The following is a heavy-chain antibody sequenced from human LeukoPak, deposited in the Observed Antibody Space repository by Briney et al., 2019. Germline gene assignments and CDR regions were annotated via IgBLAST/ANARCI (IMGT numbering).Heavy chain of an antibody. CDR2: INHSGST. D-gene: IGHD3-9*01. CDR3: ARGGRRYFDWLLLNNWFDP. J-gene: IGHJ5*02. CDR1: GGPFSGYY. V-gene: IGHV4-34*01. Sequence: PSATLSLTCAVYGGPFSGYYWSWIRQPPGKGLEWIGEINHSGSTNYNPSLKSRVTISVDTSKNQFSLKLSSVTAADTAVYYCARGGRRYFDWLLLNNWFDPWGQGTLVTVSS.